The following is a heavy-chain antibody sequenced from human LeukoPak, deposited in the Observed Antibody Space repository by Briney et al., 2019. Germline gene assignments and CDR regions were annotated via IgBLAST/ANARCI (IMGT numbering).Heavy chain of an antibody. D-gene: IGHD4-17*01. V-gene: IGHV4-59*12. Sequence: SETLSLTCTVSGGSISSYYWSWIRQPPGKGLEWIGYIYYSGRTNYNPSLKSRVTISVDTSKNQFSLKLSSVTAADTAVYYCARDSSTVTTRHFDYWGQGTLVTVSS. CDR2: IYYSGRT. J-gene: IGHJ4*02. CDR3: ARDSSTVTTRHFDY. CDR1: GGSISSYY.